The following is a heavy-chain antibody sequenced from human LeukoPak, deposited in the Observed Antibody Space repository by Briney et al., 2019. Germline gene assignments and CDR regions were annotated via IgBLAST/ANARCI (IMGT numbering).Heavy chain of an antibody. D-gene: IGHD4-23*01. CDR2: INPNSGGT. Sequence: ASVKVSCKASGYTFTGYYMHWVRQAPGQGLEWMGWINPNSGGTNYAQKFQGRVTMTRNTSISTAYMELSSLRSEDTAVYYCARVPAVTPRASRIKRYFDLWGRGTLVTVSS. J-gene: IGHJ2*01. CDR3: ARVPAVTPRASRIKRYFDL. V-gene: IGHV1-2*02. CDR1: GYTFTGYY.